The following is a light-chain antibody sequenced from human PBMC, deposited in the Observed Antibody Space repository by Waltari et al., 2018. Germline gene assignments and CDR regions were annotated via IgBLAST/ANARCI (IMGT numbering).Light chain of an antibody. Sequence: QSALTQPASVSGSPGQSITISCTGTSSDVGGYNYVSWCQQHPGKAPKLVIYDVNNRPSGVSNRFSGSKSGNTASLTISGLQTEDEADYYCSSYAGSYTYVFGSGTKVTVL. CDR3: SSYAGSYTYV. CDR2: DVN. V-gene: IGLV2-14*03. CDR1: SSDVGGYNY. J-gene: IGLJ1*01.